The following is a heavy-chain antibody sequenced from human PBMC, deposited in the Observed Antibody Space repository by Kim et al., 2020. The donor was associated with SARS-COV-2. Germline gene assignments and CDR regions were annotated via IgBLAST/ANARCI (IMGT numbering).Heavy chain of an antibody. J-gene: IGHJ4*02. CDR1: GFIFSNFG. D-gene: IGHD6-19*01. CDR2: IWYDGSNK. Sequence: GGSLRLSCTASGFIFSNFGMHWVRQAPGKGLEWVAGIWYDGSNKNYADSVKGRFTISRDNSKNTLSLQMDSLRAEDTAVDYCAKRYTIGWEFDYWGQGTLVTVSS. V-gene: IGHV3-33*06. CDR3: AKRYTIGWEFDY.